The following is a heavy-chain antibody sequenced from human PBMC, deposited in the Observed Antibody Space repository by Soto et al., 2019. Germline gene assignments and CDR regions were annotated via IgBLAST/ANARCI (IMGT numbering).Heavy chain of an antibody. CDR3: ARDQSYSSSGYWFDP. CDR1: GYTFTGYY. CDR2: INPNSGGT. J-gene: IGHJ5*02. Sequence: ASVKVSCKASGYTFTGYYMHWVRQAPGQGLEWMGWINPNSGGTNYAQKFQGRVTMTRDTSISTAYMELSRLRSDDTAVYYCARDQSYSSSGYWFDPWGQGTLVTVSS. D-gene: IGHD6-13*01. V-gene: IGHV1-2*02.